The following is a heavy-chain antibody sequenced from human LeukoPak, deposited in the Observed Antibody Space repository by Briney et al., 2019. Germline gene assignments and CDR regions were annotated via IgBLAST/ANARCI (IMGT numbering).Heavy chain of an antibody. D-gene: IGHD6-13*01. V-gene: IGHV4-34*01. CDR2: INHSGST. Sequence: PSETLSLTCAVYGGSFSGYYWSWIRQPPGKGLEWIGEINHSGSTNYNPSLKSRVTISVDTSKNQFSLKLSSVTAADTAVYYCARRYSSSWYFDDAFDIWGQGTMVTVSS. J-gene: IGHJ3*02. CDR1: GGSFSGYY. CDR3: ARRYSSSWYFDDAFDI.